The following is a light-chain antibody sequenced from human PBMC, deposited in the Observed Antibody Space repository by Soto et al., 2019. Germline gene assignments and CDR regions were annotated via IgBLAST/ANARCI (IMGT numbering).Light chain of an antibody. J-gene: IGKJ1*01. CDR2: QTS. CDR1: QYINTR. Sequence: EIVLTQSPATLSSFPGDRVTLSCRASQYINTRLAWYQHRPGQAPRLLIYQTSIRAAGIPARFSASGSGTDFTLTISDVQTEDFALYYCHQRQSWPRTFGQGTRWIS. V-gene: IGKV3-11*01. CDR3: HQRQSWPRT.